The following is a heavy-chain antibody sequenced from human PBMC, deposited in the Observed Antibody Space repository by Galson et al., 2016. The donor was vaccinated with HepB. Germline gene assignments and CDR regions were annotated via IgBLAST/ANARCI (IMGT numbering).Heavy chain of an antibody. CDR2: LSFDGINK. Sequence: SLRLSCAASGFTFSDYGTHWVRQAPGKGLEWVAVLSFDGINKYYADSVKGRFTISRDNSKNTVYLQMSSLRAEDTAVYYCAKDAYTWRWLLSFFPDYWGQGTLVTVSS. V-gene: IGHV3-30*18. D-gene: IGHD5-24*01. J-gene: IGHJ4*02. CDR3: AKDAYTWRWLLSFFPDY. CDR1: GFTFSDYG.